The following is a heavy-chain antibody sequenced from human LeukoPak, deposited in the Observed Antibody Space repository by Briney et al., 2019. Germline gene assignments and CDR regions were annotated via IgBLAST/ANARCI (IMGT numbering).Heavy chain of an antibody. CDR1: GGSFSGYY. J-gene: IGHJ4*02. D-gene: IGHD5-12*01. CDR3: ARHTDIVATRYYFDY. Sequence: PSETLSLTCAVYGGSFSGYYWSWIRQPPGKGLEWIGEINHSGSTNYNPSLKSRVTISVDTSKNQFSLKLSSVTAADTAVYYCARHTDIVATRYYFDYWGQGTLVTVSS. CDR2: INHSGST. V-gene: IGHV4-34*01.